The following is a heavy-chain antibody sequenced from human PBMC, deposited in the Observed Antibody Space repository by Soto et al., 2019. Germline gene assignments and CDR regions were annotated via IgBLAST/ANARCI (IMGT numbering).Heavy chain of an antibody. Sequence: PGGSLRLSCAASGFTFSSYAMSWVRQAPGKGLEWVSAISGSGSRTYYADSVKGRFTFSRDNSKKTLYLQMNSLRAEDTAVYFCAKGTYRDYVYWDHAFDIWGQGTMVPVSS. CDR3: AKGTYRDYVYWDHAFDI. D-gene: IGHD3-16*01. CDR1: GFTFSSYA. CDR2: ISGSGSRT. V-gene: IGHV3-23*01. J-gene: IGHJ3*02.